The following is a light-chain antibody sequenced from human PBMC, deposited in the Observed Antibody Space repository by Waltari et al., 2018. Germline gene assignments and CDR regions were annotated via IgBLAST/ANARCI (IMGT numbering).Light chain of an antibody. Sequence: QSVLTQPPSSSGTPGQRVIISCSGSSSNFGLNTVYWSQQLPGTAPKLLIYGNNQRPSGVPDRFSGSKSGTSASLAIRGLQSEDEADYYCAAWDDSLNGHVVFGGGTKLTVL. CDR2: GNN. CDR1: SSNFGLNT. CDR3: AAWDDSLNGHVV. V-gene: IGLV1-44*01. J-gene: IGLJ2*01.